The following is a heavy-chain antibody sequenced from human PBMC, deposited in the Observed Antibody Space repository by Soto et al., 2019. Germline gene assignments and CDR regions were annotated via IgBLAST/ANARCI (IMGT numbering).Heavy chain of an antibody. V-gene: IGHV3-7*03. CDR1: GLTFTDYW. J-gene: IGHJ4*02. Sequence: GGSLRLSCVTYGLTFTDYWMSWVRQAPGKGLEWVANIKQDESEKHYLDSVKGRFTISRDNAKNSLYLQMNSLRAEDTAVYYCASDRFRGTYYLRGVTYFFEEWGQGAPVTVSS. CDR2: IKQDESEK. CDR3: ASDRFRGTYYLRGVTYFFEE. D-gene: IGHD1-26*01.